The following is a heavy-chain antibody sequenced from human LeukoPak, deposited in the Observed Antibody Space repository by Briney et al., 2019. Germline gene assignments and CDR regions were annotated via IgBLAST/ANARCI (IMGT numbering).Heavy chain of an antibody. J-gene: IGHJ5*01. D-gene: IGHD6-19*01. CDR3: AKPISGGLAVTADWFAP. CDR2: INANSGTR. CDR1: GFAISFFA. Sequence: GGSLRLSCEASGFAISFFAMSWLRQAPGKGLEWVSTINANSGTRSYAASVRGRFTISRDNSKNTLYLQLNTLRADDTAVYYCAKPISGGLAVTADWFAPWGQGTLVVVSS. V-gene: IGHV3-23*01.